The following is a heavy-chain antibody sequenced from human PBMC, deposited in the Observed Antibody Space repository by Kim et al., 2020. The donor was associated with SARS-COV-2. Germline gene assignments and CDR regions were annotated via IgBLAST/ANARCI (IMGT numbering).Heavy chain of an antibody. CDR3: ARGRRFGELLHSLDY. Sequence: GSVKGRFTISRENAKNSLYLQMNSLRAGDTAVYYCARGRRFGELLHSLDYWGQGTLVTVSS. J-gene: IGHJ4*02. V-gene: IGHV3-13*01. D-gene: IGHD3-10*01.